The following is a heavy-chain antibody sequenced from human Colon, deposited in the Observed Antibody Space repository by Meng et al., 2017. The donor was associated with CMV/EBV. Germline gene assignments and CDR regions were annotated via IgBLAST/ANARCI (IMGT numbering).Heavy chain of an antibody. CDR3: AKGHTYCSTGNCYPDY. J-gene: IGHJ4*02. Sequence: GESLKISCAASGFSLSYYGMFWVRQAPGKGLEWVAFIRYDGTKKYYVDSVKGRFTISRDNSKNTLSLEMNGLRPDDTAVYYCAKGHTYCSTGNCYPDYWGQGTLVTVSS. CDR2: IRYDGTKK. V-gene: IGHV3-30*02. CDR1: GFSLSYYG. D-gene: IGHD2-8*01.